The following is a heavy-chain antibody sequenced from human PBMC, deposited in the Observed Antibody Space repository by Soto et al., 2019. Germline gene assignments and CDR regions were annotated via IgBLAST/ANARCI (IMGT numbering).Heavy chain of an antibody. Sequence: QVQLVQSGAEVKKPGASVKVSCKASGYTFTSYDINWVRQATGQGLEWMGWMNPNSGNTGYAQKFQGRVTMTRNTSISTAYMELSSLRSEDTAVYYCARGLGYDFWTPYYYYGMDVWGQGTTVTVSS. J-gene: IGHJ6*02. CDR1: GYTFTSYD. CDR3: ARGLGYDFWTPYYYYGMDV. CDR2: MNPNSGNT. D-gene: IGHD3-3*01. V-gene: IGHV1-8*01.